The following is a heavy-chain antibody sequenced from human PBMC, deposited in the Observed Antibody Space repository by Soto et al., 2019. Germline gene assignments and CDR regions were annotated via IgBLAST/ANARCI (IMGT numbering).Heavy chain of an antibody. CDR1: GGTFSSYA. D-gene: IGHD2-15*01. Sequence: SVKVSCKASGGTFSSYAISWVRQAPGQGLEWMGGIIPIFGTANYAQKFQGRVTITADESTSTAYMELSSLRSEDTAVYYCARGGYCSGGSCYDWFDPWGQGTLVTVSS. J-gene: IGHJ5*02. V-gene: IGHV1-69*13. CDR3: ARGGYCSGGSCYDWFDP. CDR2: IIPIFGTA.